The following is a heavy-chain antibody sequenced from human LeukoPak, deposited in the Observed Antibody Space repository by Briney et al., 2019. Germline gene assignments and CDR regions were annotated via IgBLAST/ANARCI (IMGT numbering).Heavy chain of an antibody. CDR2: IYYSGST. D-gene: IGHD5-18*01. V-gene: IGHV4-59*01. Sequence: SETLSLTCTVSGGPISSYYWSWIRQPPGKGLEWIGYIYYSGSTNYNPSLKSRVTISVDTSKNQFSLKLSSVTAADTAVYYCARDTYSYAYWGQGTLVTVSS. CDR3: ARDTYSYAY. J-gene: IGHJ4*02. CDR1: GGPISSYY.